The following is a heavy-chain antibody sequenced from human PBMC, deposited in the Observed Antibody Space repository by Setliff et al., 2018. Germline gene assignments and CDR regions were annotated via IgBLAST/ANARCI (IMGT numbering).Heavy chain of an antibody. CDR3: ASHPRVTIFGVVAFDY. CDR1: GYIFTDYY. J-gene: IGHJ4*02. V-gene: IGHV1-2*02. Sequence: ASVKVSCKASGYIFTDYYIHWMRQAPGQGPEWMGWLNPKSGATHYVQKFEGRITMTRVTSINTAYLEVTSLTSDDTAVYYCASHPRVTIFGVVAFDYWGQGILVTVSS. D-gene: IGHD3-3*01. CDR2: LNPKSGAT.